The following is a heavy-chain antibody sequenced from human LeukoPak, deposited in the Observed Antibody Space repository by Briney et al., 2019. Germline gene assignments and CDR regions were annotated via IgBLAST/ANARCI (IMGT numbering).Heavy chain of an antibody. CDR1: GYSFTSYW. CDR2: IYPGDSDT. Sequence: GESLKTSCKGSGYSFTSYWIGWVRQMPGKGLEWMGIIYPGDSDTGYSPSFQGQVTISADKSISTAYLQWSSLKASDTAMYYCARPFPLNWNDPHIDYWGQGTLVTVSS. D-gene: IGHD1-20*01. V-gene: IGHV5-51*01. CDR3: ARPFPLNWNDPHIDY. J-gene: IGHJ4*02.